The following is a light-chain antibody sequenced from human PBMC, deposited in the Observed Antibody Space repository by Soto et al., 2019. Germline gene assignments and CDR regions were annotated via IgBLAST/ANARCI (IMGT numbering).Light chain of an antibody. CDR2: DAS. CDR1: QSIRSY. V-gene: IGKV1-33*01. Sequence: DIQLTQSPSSLSASVGDKVTITCRASQSIRSYLNWYQQKPGKAPRLLLYDASSLETGVPSRFSGSGSGTDFTFTISSLQPEDIATYYCQHYDHLPITFGQGTRLEIK. CDR3: QHYDHLPIT. J-gene: IGKJ5*01.